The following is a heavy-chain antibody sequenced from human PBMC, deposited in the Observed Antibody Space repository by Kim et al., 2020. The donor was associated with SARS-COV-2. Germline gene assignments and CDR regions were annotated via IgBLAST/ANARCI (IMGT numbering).Heavy chain of an antibody. J-gene: IGHJ4*02. CDR1: GGSIRNYY. D-gene: IGHD5-12*01. V-gene: IGHV4-59*01. CDR3: ARGSDFSGYEFDY. CDR2: IHYNGKT. Sequence: SETLSLICTVSGGSIRNYYWSWIRQPPGKGLEWIAYIHYNGKTHYNPSLMSRVTISLDTSKNQFSLRLTSVTAADTAMYYCARGSDFSGYEFDYWGQGTLVTVSS.